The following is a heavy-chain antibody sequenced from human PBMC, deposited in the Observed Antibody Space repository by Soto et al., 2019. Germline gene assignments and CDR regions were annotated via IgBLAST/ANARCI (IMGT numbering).Heavy chain of an antibody. Sequence: QVQLVQSGAEVKKPGSSVKVSCKASGGTFSSYTISWVRQAPGQGLEWMGRIIPILGIANYAQKFQGRVTITADKSTSTAYMALSRLRSEDTAVYYCASRYDIGDYWGQGTLVTVSS. V-gene: IGHV1-69*02. J-gene: IGHJ4*02. CDR2: IIPILGIA. D-gene: IGHD3-9*01. CDR3: ASRYDIGDY. CDR1: GGTFSSYT.